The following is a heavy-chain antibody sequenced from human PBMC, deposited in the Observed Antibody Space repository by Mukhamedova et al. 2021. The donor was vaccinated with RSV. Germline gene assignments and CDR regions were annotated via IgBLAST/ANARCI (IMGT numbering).Heavy chain of an antibody. D-gene: IGHD3-22*01. J-gene: IGHJ4*02. V-gene: IGHV3-53*01. CDR2: IYNDGRT. CDR3: ARDPSRSSGPCGGY. Sequence: GKGLEWVSVIYNDGRTYYADSVKGRFTISRDNSKNTLYLQMNSLRADDTAVYYCARDPSRSSGPCGGYWGQGTLVTVSS.